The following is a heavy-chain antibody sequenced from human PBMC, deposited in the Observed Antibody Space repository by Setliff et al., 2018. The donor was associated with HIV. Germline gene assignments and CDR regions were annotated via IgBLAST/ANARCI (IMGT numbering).Heavy chain of an antibody. CDR2: ISSSSSTI. V-gene: IGHV3-48*01. CDR1: GFTFSSYS. CDR3: AREGIAAAGTALADY. D-gene: IGHD6-13*01. J-gene: IGHJ4*02. Sequence: GGSLRLSCAASGFTFSSYSMNWVRQAPGKGLEWVSYISSSSSTIYYADSVKGRFTISRDNAKNSLYLQMNSLRAEDTAVYYCAREGIAAAGTALADYWGQGTLVTVSS.